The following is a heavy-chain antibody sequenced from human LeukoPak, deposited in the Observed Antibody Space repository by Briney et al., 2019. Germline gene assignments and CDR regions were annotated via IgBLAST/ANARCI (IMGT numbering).Heavy chain of an antibody. CDR3: ARERSGSGPFDY. Sequence: SETLSLTCTVSGGSISSSSYYWGWIRQPPGKGLEWIGSIYHSGSTYYNPSLKSRVTISVDTSKNQFSLKLSSVTAADTAVYYCARERSGSGPFDYWGQGTLVTVSS. CDR2: IYHSGST. J-gene: IGHJ4*02. CDR1: GGSISSSSYY. D-gene: IGHD3-10*01. V-gene: IGHV4-39*07.